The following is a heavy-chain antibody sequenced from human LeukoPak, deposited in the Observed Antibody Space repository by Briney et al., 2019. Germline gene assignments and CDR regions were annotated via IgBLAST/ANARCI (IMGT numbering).Heavy chain of an antibody. J-gene: IGHJ1*01. Sequence: SESLSLTCTVSGGSISSYCWSWIRQPPGKGLEWISYIYYSGSTNYNPSLKSRVTISVDTSKNQFSLKLSSVTAADTAVYYCARDSDRGGRQQWGQGTLVTVSS. CDR1: GGSISSYC. CDR2: IYYSGST. CDR3: ARDSDRGGRQQ. V-gene: IGHV4-59*01. D-gene: IGHD3-10*01.